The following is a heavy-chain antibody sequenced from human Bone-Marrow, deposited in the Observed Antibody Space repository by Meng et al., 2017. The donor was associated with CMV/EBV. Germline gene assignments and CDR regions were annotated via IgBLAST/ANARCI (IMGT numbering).Heavy chain of an antibody. D-gene: IGHD2-2*01. J-gene: IGHJ3*02. CDR2: IIPIFGTA. V-gene: IGHV1-69*05. CDR1: GGTFSSYA. CDR3: ARETRSTHIVVVPGDAFDI. Sequence: SVKVSCKASGGTFSSYAISWVRQAPGQGLEWMGGIIPIFGTANYAQKFQGRVTITTDESTSTAYMELSSLRSEDTAVDYCARETRSTHIVVVPGDAFDIWGQGTRVT.